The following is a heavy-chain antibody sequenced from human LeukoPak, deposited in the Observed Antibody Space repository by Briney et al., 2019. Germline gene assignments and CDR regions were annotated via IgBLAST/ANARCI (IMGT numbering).Heavy chain of an antibody. V-gene: IGHV3-43*02. CDR1: GFAFDDYA. D-gene: IGHD6-6*01. J-gene: IGHJ4*02. CDR3: AKSGSSAFDY. CDR2: ISGDGGST. Sequence: GGSLRLSCAASGFAFDDYAMHWVRQAPGKGLEWVSLISGDGGSTYYADSVKGRFTISRDNSKNSLYLQTNSLRTEDTALYYCAKSGSSAFDYWGQGTLVTVSS.